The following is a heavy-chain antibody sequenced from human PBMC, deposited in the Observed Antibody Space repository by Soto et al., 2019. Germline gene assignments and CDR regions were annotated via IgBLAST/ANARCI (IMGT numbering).Heavy chain of an antibody. CDR2: INTYNGNT. CDR1: GYTFTRYG. D-gene: IGHD3-16*01. Sequence: QVQLVQSGAEVKNPGASVKVSCKASGYTFTRYGIGWARQAPGQGLEWMGWINTYNGNTNYAQNVQGRVTLTTDTSTSTAYRERRSLRSNDTAIYYCAMVDVYVTPSPQDVWGQGTTVIVSS. V-gene: IGHV1-18*01. CDR3: AMVDVYVTPSPQDV. J-gene: IGHJ6*02.